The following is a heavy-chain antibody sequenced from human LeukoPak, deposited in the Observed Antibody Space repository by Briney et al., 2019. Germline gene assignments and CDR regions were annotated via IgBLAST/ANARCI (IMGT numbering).Heavy chain of an antibody. Sequence: PSETLSLTCTVSGXSISSYYWIWIRQPAGKGLEWIGRIYTSGDINYNPSLQSRVTMSIDTSKSQFSLNLSSVTAADTSVYYCAGGPGIPFYWGQGTLVTVSS. D-gene: IGHD1-14*01. J-gene: IGHJ4*02. CDR2: IYTSGDI. V-gene: IGHV4-4*07. CDR1: GXSISSYY. CDR3: AGGPGIPFY.